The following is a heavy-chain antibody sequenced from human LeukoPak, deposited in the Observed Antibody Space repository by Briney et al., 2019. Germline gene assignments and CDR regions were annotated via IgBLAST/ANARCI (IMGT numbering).Heavy chain of an antibody. CDR1: GFTFSDYY. J-gene: IGHJ6*02. CDR2: ISSSSSYT. V-gene: IGHV3-11*06. Sequence: GGSLRLSCAASGFTFSDYYMSWIRQAPGKGLEWVSYISSSSSYTNYADSVKGRFTISRDNAKNSLYLQMNSLRAEDTAVYYCARDIVVVVAATGDYYYYGMGVWGQGTTVTVSS. D-gene: IGHD2-15*01. CDR3: ARDIVVVVAATGDYYYYGMGV.